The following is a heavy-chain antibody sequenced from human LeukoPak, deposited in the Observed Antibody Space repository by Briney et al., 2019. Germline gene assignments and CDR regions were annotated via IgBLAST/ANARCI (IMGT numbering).Heavy chain of an antibody. CDR3: AKDSVVVPGLVNYFDS. D-gene: IGHD2-2*01. CDR1: GFTVSSNY. V-gene: IGHV3-53*01. Sequence: QPGGSLRLSCAAAGFTVSSNYMSWVRQTPGKGLEWVSVIYPSGGTNYADSVKGRLTISRDNSKNTLYLQMNSLKAEDTAIYYCAKDSVVVPGLVNYFDSWGQGTLVTVSS. CDR2: IYPSGGT. J-gene: IGHJ4*02.